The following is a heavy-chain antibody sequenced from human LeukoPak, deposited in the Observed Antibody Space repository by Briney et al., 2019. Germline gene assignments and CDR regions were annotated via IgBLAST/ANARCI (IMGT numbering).Heavy chain of an antibody. D-gene: IGHD3-22*01. J-gene: IGHJ4*02. CDR2: IYYSGST. CDR3: ARHQDDSSGYYYTASFDY. CDR1: GGSISSSSYY. V-gene: IGHV4-39*01. Sequence: PSETLSLTCTVSGGSISSSSYYWGWIRRPPGKGLEWIGSIYYSGSTYYNPSLKSRVTISVDTSKNQFSLKLSYVNAADTAVYYCARHQDDSSGYYYTASFDYWGQGTLVTVSS.